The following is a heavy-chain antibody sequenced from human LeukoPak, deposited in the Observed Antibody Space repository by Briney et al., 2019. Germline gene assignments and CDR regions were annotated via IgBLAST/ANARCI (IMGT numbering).Heavy chain of an antibody. CDR1: GFTFSSYA. D-gene: IGHD2-15*01. CDR3: ASGRYCSGGSCYVAGGYFQH. CDR2: ISYDGSNK. J-gene: IGHJ1*01. V-gene: IGHV3-30*04. Sequence: GGTLRLSCAASGFTFSSYAMHWVRHAPVKGLEWVAVISYDGSNKYYADSVKRRFTISTDNSKNTLHLQMNSLGAEDTAVYYCASGRYCSGGSCYVAGGYFQHWGEGSLVTVSS.